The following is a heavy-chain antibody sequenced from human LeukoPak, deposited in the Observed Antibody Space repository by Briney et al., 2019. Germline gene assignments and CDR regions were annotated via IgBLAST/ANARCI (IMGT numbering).Heavy chain of an antibody. CDR2: IGNNGGGI. V-gene: IGHV3-23*01. J-gene: IGHJ4*02. CDR3: AIDPNWGTHS. Sequence: GGSLRLSCAASGFTFSTYTMYWVRHPPGKRLEWVSIIGNNGGGIHYADSVKGRFTISRDNLKNALYLQMNSLRVEDTAVYYCAIDPNWGTHSWGQGVLVTVSS. CDR1: GFTFSTYT. D-gene: IGHD7-27*01.